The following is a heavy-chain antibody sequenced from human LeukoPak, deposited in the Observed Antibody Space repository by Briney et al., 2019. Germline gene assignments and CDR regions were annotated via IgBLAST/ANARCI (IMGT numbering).Heavy chain of an antibody. CDR2: TNEDGSIT. J-gene: IGHJ4*02. D-gene: IGHD2-21*02. V-gene: IGHV3-74*01. CDR1: GFTFSSYW. Sequence: GGSLRLSCAASGFTFSSYWFHWVRQTPGKGLVWVSRTNEDGSITNYADSVKGRFTISRDNAKNTLYLQMNSLRAEDTALYYCAKDIGSHIVVVTALDYWGQGTLVTVSS. CDR3: AKDIGSHIVVVTALDY.